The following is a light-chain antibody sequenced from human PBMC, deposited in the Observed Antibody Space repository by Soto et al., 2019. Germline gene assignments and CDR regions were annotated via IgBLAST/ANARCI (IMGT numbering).Light chain of an antibody. CDR1: QSVSSSY. Sequence: EILLTQSPCTLSLSPGERATLSCRASQSVSSSYLAWYQQKPGQAPRLRISDASTRATGIPARLSGSGSETDFTLTITRMEPEDSAIYYCQQYSSSRTFGQGTKVDIK. CDR3: QQYSSSRT. V-gene: IGKV3-20*01. CDR2: DAS. J-gene: IGKJ1*01.